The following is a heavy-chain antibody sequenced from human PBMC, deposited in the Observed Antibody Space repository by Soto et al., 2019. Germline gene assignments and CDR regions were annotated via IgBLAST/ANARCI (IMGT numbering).Heavy chain of an antibody. Sequence: PGGSLRLSCAASGFTFSSYGMHWVRQAPGKGLEWVANIKQTGSEKYYVDSVKGRFTISRDDAKNSLYLQMNSLRAEDTAVYYCAREWSYFDYWGQGTLVTVSS. CDR3: AREWSYFDY. J-gene: IGHJ4*02. D-gene: IGHD3-3*01. CDR1: GFTFSSYG. V-gene: IGHV3-7*01. CDR2: IKQTGSEK.